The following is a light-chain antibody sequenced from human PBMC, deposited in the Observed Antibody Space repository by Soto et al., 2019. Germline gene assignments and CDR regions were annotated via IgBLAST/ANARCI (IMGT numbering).Light chain of an antibody. CDR3: QQRSGWPT. V-gene: IGKV3-11*01. CDR2: DAS. J-gene: IGKJ1*01. Sequence: EIVLTQSPDTLSLSPGERATLYCMASQTVSTFLAWYQQKPGQAPRLIVYDASKRAPGIPARVISSGSGTDFTLTGSSLELEDVALYYCQQRSGWPTFCQGTKVEI. CDR1: QTVSTF.